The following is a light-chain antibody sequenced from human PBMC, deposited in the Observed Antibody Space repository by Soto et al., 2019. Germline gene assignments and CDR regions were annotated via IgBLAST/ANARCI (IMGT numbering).Light chain of an antibody. Sequence: QAVVTQEPSLTVSPGGTVTLTCGSSTGAVTSSHFPYWFQQKPGQAPRTLIYDTSNKHSWTPARFSGSLLGGKAALTLSGAQPEDEAEYFCLVSFSGDRVVFGGGTKLTGL. CDR3: LVSFSGDRVV. V-gene: IGLV7-46*01. CDR1: TGAVTSSHF. J-gene: IGLJ3*02. CDR2: DTS.